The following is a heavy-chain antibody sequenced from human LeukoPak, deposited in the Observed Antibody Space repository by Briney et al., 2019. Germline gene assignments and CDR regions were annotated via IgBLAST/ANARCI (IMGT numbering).Heavy chain of an antibody. D-gene: IGHD6-13*01. CDR2: ISSSSSYI. CDR3: ARDLAVGAAAGTWGYYYGMDV. Sequence: GGSLRLSCAASGFTFSSNSMNWVRQAPGKGLEWVSSISSSSSYIYYADSVKGRFTISRDNAKNSLYLQMNSLRAEDTAVYYCARDLAVGAAAGTWGYYYGMDVWGQGTTVTLSS. J-gene: IGHJ6*02. V-gene: IGHV3-21*01. CDR1: GFTFSSNS.